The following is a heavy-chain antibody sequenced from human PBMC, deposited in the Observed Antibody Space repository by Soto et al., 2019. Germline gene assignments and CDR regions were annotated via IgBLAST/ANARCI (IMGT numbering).Heavy chain of an antibody. D-gene: IGHD2-2*01. Sequence: VRQAAGKGLVWVSRINMDGSSTNYADSVKGRFTISRDNAKNTLYLQMNSLRVDDTAVYYCARGPRGLYHHDYWGQGALVTVSS. CDR2: INMDGSST. V-gene: IGHV3-74*01. J-gene: IGHJ4*02. CDR3: ARGPRGLYHHDY.